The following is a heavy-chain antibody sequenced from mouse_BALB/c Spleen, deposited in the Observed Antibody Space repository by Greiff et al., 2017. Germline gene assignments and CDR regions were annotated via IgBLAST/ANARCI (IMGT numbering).Heavy chain of an antibody. CDR3: TRGLLRSFAY. CDR2: INPSNGGT. CDR1: GYTFTSYY. D-gene: IGHD1-1*01. V-gene: IGHV1S81*02. J-gene: IGHJ3*01. Sequence: VQRVESGAELVKPGASVKLSCKASGYTFTSYYMYWVKQRPGQGLEWIGEINPSNGGTNFNEKFKSKATLTVDKSSSTAYMQLSSLTSEDSAVYYCTRGLLRSFAYWGQGTLVTVSA.